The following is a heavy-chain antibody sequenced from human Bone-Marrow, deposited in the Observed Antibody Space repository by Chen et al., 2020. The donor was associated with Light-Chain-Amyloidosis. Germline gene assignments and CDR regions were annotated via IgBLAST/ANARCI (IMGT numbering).Heavy chain of an antibody. Sequence: EMQLEQSGPEVKKTGESLKISCKGSGYTFPNYWNGWVRQMPGKGLEWMGVIYPDDSDARYSPSFEGQVTISADKSITTAYLQWRSLKASDTAMYYCARRRDGYNFDYWGQGTLVTVSS. CDR1: GYTFPNYW. CDR3: ARRRDGYNFDY. V-gene: IGHV5-51*01. J-gene: IGHJ4*02. CDR2: IYPDDSDA. D-gene: IGHD5-12*01.